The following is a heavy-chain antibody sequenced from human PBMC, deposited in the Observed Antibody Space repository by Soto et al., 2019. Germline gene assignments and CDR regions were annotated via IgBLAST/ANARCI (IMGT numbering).Heavy chain of an antibody. CDR1: VFTFSSYA. CDR3: ADGGEWSSNFEY. CDR2: ISASGSNT. V-gene: IGHV3-23*01. J-gene: IGHJ4*02. Sequence: WWSLRLSCSASVFTFSSYAMSWFRQAPGKGLEWVSGISASGSNTYYADSVKGRFTISRDNSKNTLYLQMNNLRVEDKAVYYCADGGEWSSNFEYWGQGTLVTVSS. D-gene: IGHD3-3*01.